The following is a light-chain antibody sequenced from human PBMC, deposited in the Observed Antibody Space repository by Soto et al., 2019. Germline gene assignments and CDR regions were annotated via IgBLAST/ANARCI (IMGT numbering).Light chain of an antibody. Sequence: QSVLTQPASVSGSPGQSITISCTGTSSDVGSYNLVSWYQQHPGKAPKLMIYEGSKRPSGVSNRFSGSKSGNTASLTISGLQAEDEADYYWCSYAGSSPYVVFGGGTKLTVL. V-gene: IGLV2-23*01. CDR3: CSYAGSSPYVV. CDR2: EGS. CDR1: SSDVGSYNL. J-gene: IGLJ2*01.